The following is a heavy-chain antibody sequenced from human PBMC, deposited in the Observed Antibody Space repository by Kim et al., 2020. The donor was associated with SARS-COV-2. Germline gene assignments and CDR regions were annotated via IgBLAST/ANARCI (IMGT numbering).Heavy chain of an antibody. V-gene: IGHV4-34*01. CDR2: INHSGST. CDR3: ARVRIVVVSANYYYYGMDV. Sequence: SETLSLTCAVYGGSFSGYYWSWIRQPPGKGLEWIGEINHSGSTNYNPSLKSRVTISVDTSKNQFSLKLSSVTAADTAVYYCARVRIVVVSANYYYYGMDVWGQGTTVTVSS. CDR1: GGSFSGYY. D-gene: IGHD3-22*01. J-gene: IGHJ6*02.